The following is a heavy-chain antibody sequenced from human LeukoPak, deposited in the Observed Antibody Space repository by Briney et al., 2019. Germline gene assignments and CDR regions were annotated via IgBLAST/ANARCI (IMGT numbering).Heavy chain of an antibody. D-gene: IGHD3-22*01. Sequence: GGSLRLSCAVSGITLSNYGMSWVRQAPGKGLEWVAGISGSGGGTNYADSVKGRFTVSRDNPKNTLYLQMNSLRAEDTAFYFCAKRGVVIRVILVGFHKEAYYFDSWGQGAPVTVSS. CDR1: GITLSNYG. V-gene: IGHV3-23*01. CDR3: AKRGVVIRVILVGFHKEAYYFDS. CDR2: ISGSGGGT. J-gene: IGHJ4*02.